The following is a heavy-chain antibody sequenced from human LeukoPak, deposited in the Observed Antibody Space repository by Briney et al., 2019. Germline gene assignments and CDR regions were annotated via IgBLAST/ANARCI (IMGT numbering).Heavy chain of an antibody. CDR1: GGSISSSSYY. J-gene: IGHJ5*02. D-gene: IGHD4-17*01. Sequence: SETLSLTCTVSGGSISSSSYYWGWIRQPPGKGLEWIGSIYYSGSTFYNPSLKSRVTISVDTSKNQFSLKLSSATAADTAVYYCARHADDYGDSNWFDPWGQGTLVTVSS. V-gene: IGHV4-39*01. CDR3: ARHADDYGDSNWFDP. CDR2: IYYSGST.